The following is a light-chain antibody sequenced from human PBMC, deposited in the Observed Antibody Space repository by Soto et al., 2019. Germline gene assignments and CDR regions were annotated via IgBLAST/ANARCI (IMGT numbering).Light chain of an antibody. V-gene: IGLV1-44*01. CDR1: GSSIGTNT. Sequence: QTVVTQQPSASVTPGQRVTISCSGSGSSIGTNTVNWYRQLPGTAPKLLIYGNNQRPSGVPDRFSGSKSGTSASLGISGLQSEDEADYYCAAWDGSLNNVLFGGGTKVTVL. CDR2: GNN. CDR3: AAWDGSLNNVL. J-gene: IGLJ2*01.